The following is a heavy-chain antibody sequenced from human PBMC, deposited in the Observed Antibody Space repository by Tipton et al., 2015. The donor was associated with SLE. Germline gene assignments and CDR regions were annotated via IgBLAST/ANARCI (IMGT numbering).Heavy chain of an antibody. CDR1: GYSFLNYG. CDR3: TRDRFWRGYPTSLY. Sequence: QLVQSGVEVKKPGASVKVSCRTSGYSFLNYGLTWVRQVPGQGLEWLGWIRAYNGNTHYAQKFQGRVTLTTDTSTNTGHMEVRSLRSDDTAVYYCTRDRFWRGYPTSLYWGQGTLFTVSS. V-gene: IGHV1-18*04. J-gene: IGHJ4*02. CDR2: IRAYNGNT. D-gene: IGHD3-3*01.